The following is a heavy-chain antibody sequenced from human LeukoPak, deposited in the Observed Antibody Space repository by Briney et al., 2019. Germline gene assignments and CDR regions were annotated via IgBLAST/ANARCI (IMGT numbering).Heavy chain of an antibody. Sequence: GESLKISWKGSGDNFTSYWIGWVRQMPGKGLEWMGIIYPADSETRYSPSFQGQVTMSADKSIRTAYVQWRSLHASDTAMYYCERQRDYYFGLDVWGQGTTVTVS. V-gene: IGHV5-51*01. CDR1: GDNFTSYW. CDR2: IYPADSET. J-gene: IGHJ6*02. CDR3: ERQRDYYFGLDV.